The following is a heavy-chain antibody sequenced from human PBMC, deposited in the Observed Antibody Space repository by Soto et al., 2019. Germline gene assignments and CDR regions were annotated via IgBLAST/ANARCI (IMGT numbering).Heavy chain of an antibody. CDR2: ISWDGGST. J-gene: IGHJ6*02. CDR3: AKDATGYYGGYGMDV. CDR1: GFTFDDYT. Sequence: GGSLRLSCAASGFTFDDYTMHWVRQAPGKGLEWVSLISWDGGSTYYADSVKGRFTISRDNSKNSLYLQMNSLRTEDTALYYCAKDATGYYGGYGMDVWGQGTTVTVSS. V-gene: IGHV3-43*01. D-gene: IGHD3-10*01.